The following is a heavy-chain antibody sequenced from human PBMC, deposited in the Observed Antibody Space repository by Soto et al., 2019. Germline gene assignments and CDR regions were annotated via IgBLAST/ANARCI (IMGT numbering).Heavy chain of an antibody. CDR1: GGSISSSSYY. CDR3: ARQRTVTTLNYYYYMDV. CDR2: IYYSGST. Sequence: PSETLSLTCTVSGGSISSSSYYWGWIRQPPGKGLEWIGSIYYSGSTYYNPSLKSRVTISVDTSKNQFSLKLSSVTAADTAVYYCARQRTVTTLNYYYYMDVWAKGPRSPSP. D-gene: IGHD4-17*01. V-gene: IGHV4-39*01. J-gene: IGHJ6*03.